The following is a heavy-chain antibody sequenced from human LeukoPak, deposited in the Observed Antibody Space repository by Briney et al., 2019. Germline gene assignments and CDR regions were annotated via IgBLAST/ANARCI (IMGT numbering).Heavy chain of an antibody. CDR1: GFTLSSYW. V-gene: IGHV3-7*03. CDR3: ARYIETPRRDLDY. D-gene: IGHD4-23*01. CDR2: IKQDGSEK. J-gene: IGHJ4*02. Sequence: GGSLRLSCAASGFTLSSYWMSWVRQAPGKGLEWVARIKQDGSEKHYVDSVKGRFTISRDNAKNSVYLQLNTLKAEDTAVYYCARYIETPRRDLDYWGQGTLVTVSS.